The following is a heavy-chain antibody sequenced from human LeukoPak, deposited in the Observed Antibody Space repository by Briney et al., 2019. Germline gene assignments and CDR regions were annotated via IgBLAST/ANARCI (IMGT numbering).Heavy chain of an antibody. J-gene: IGHJ4*02. V-gene: IGHV3-21*01. D-gene: IGHD3-16*01. CDR3: ARAAENYGGRFDS. CDR2: ISSSSSYI. CDR1: GFTFSSYS. Sequence: GGSLRLSCAASGFTFSSYSMKWVRQAPGKGLEWVSSISSSSSYIYYADSVKGRFTISRDNARNSLYLQMNSLRAEDTAVYYCARAAENYGGRFDSWGQGTLVTVSS.